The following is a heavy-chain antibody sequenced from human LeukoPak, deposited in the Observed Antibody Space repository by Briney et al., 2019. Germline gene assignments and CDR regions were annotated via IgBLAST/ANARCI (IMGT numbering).Heavy chain of an antibody. V-gene: IGHV4-61*02. J-gene: IGHJ4*02. D-gene: IGHD3-3*01. CDR2: IYTSGST. CDR1: GGSISSGSCY. Sequence: KPSETLSLTRTVSGGSISSGSCYWSWIRQPAGKGLEWIGRIYTSGSTNYNPSLKSRVTISVDTSKNQFSLKLSSVTAADTAVYYCAYAFGVAYFGYWGQGTLVTVSS. CDR3: AYAFGVAYFGY.